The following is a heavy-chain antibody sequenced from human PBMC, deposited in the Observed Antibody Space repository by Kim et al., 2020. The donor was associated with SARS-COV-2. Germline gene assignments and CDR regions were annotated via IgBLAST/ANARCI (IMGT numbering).Heavy chain of an antibody. CDR2: ISAYNGNT. D-gene: IGHD2-15*01. CDR3: ARVLGDCSGGSCSAYYYYGMDV. Sequence: ASVKVSCKASGYTFTSYGISWVRQAPGQGLEWMGWISAYNGNTNYAQKLQGRVTMTTDTSTSTAYMELRSLRSDDTAVYYCARVLGDCSGGSCSAYYYYGMDVWGQGTTVTVSS. J-gene: IGHJ6*02. V-gene: IGHV1-18*01. CDR1: GYTFTSYG.